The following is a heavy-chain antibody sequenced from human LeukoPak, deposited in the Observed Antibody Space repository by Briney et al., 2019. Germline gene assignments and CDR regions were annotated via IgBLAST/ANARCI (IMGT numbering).Heavy chain of an antibody. Sequence: ASVKVSCKASGYTFTSYDINWVRQATGQGLEWMGWMNPNSGNTGYAQKFQGRVTMTRNTSISTAYMELSSLRSEDTAVYYCARGGGSIVAAAGTGFDYWGQGTLVTVPS. D-gene: IGHD6-13*01. J-gene: IGHJ4*02. V-gene: IGHV1-8*01. CDR2: MNPNSGNT. CDR1: GYTFTSYD. CDR3: ARGGGSIVAAAGTGFDY.